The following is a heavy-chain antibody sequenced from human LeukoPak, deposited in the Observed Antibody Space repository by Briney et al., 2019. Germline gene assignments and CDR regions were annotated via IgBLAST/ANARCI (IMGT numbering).Heavy chain of an antibody. V-gene: IGHV3-13*01. Sequence: GGSLRLSCAASGFTFSSYDMHWVRQATGKGLEWVSAIGTAGDTYYPGSVKGRFTISRENAKNSLYLQMNSLRAGDTAVYYCARVLRLRYGSGSYSPYYYYYGMDVWGQGTTVTVSS. CDR1: GFTFSSYD. J-gene: IGHJ6*02. D-gene: IGHD3-10*01. CDR2: IGTAGDT. CDR3: ARVLRLRYGSGSYSPYYYYYGMDV.